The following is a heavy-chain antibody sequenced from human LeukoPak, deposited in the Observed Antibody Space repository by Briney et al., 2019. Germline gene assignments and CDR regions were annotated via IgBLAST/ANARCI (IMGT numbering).Heavy chain of an antibody. D-gene: IGHD6-19*01. CDR2: ISYDGSNK. Sequence: GGSLRLSCAASGFTFSSYAMHWVRQAPGKGLEWVAVISYDGSNKYYADSVKGRFTISRDNSKNTLYLQMNSLRAEDTAVYYCARANSSGWYYFDYWGQGTLDTVSS. V-gene: IGHV3-30-3*01. J-gene: IGHJ4*02. CDR3: ARANSSGWYYFDY. CDR1: GFTFSSYA.